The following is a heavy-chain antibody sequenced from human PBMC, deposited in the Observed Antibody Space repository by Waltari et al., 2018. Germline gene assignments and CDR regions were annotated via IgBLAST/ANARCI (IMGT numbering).Heavy chain of an antibody. Sequence: QVQLVESGGGVVQLGMSLRLSCAASGFSLSTFGMHWVRQVPGKGLEWVALAWFDGVKTYYADSVRGRFTISRDNSKNTLYLDIKNLRVDDTAIYYCAKDAFGNTYLDHWGQGTLVTVSS. CDR3: AKDAFGNTYLDH. CDR2: AWFDGVKT. D-gene: IGHD3-10*01. CDR1: GFSLSTFG. V-gene: IGHV3-33*06. J-gene: IGHJ5*02.